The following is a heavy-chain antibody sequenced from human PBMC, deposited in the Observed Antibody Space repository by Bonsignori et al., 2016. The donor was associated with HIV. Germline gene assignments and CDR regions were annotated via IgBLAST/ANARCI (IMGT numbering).Heavy chain of an antibody. CDR3: ARHLRQWLLDY. Sequence: GGSLRLSCAASGFFFSNYEMNWVRQAPGKGLEWVSYISSSGSTVYYADSVKGRFTISRDNARNSMYLQMNSLRAEDTAVYYCARHLRQWLLDYWGQGTLVTVSS. CDR2: ISSSGSTV. J-gene: IGHJ4*02. CDR1: GFFFSNYE. D-gene: IGHD6-19*01. V-gene: IGHV3-48*03.